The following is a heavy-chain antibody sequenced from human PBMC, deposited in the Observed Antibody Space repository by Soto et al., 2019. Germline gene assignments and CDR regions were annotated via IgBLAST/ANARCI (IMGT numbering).Heavy chain of an antibody. CDR2: IANDGRSE. CDR3: AKDKGRTAIDY. V-gene: IGHV3-30*18. Sequence: QVQLVGSGGGVVQPGRSLRLSCAASGLIFRAAGMHWVRQAPGKGLEWVAFIANDGRSESYADSVKGRFTISRDNSQNRLYLQMNGLRAEDTAVYYCAKDKGRTAIDYWGQGTLVSVSS. CDR1: GLIFRAAG. J-gene: IGHJ4*02.